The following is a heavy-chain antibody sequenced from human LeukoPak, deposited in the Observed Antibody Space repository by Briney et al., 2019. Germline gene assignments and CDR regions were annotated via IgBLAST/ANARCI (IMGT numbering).Heavy chain of an antibody. CDR2: INPSGGST. Sequence: ASVKLSCNASGYTFTSYYMHWVRQPPGQGLEWMGIINPSGGSTSYAQKYQGRVTMTRDMSTSTVYMELSSLRSEDTAVYYCARCSRVYMDVWGKGTTVTVSS. D-gene: IGHD5-24*01. CDR1: GYTFTSYY. J-gene: IGHJ6*03. CDR3: ARCSRVYMDV. V-gene: IGHV1-46*01.